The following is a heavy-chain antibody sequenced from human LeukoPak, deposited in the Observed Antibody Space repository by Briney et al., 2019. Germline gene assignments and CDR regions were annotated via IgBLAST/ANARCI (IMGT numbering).Heavy chain of an antibody. CDR2: IKEDGSEK. CDR3: ARNIRGY. D-gene: IGHD2/OR15-2a*01. Sequence: GGSLRLSCAASGFTFSNYWMSWVRQAPGKGLEWVANIKEDGSEKYYVDSVKGRFTISRDNAKTSLYLQMNSLRAEDTAVYYCARNIRGYWGQGTLVTVSS. V-gene: IGHV3-7*01. J-gene: IGHJ4*02. CDR1: GFTFSNYW.